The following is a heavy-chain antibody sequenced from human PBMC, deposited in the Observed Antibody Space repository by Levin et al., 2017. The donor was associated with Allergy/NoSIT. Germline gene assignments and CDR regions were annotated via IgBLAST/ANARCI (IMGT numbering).Heavy chain of an antibody. CDR3: ARSHIAAFDI. D-gene: IGHD2-21*01. V-gene: IGHV4-61*01. CDR2: IYYSGST. CDR1: GGSVSSGSYY. Sequence: PSETLSLTCTVSGGSVSSGSYYWSWIRQPPGKGLEWIGYIYYSGSTNYNPSLKSRVTISVDTSKNQFSLKLSSVTAADTAVYYCARSHIAAFDIWGQGTMVTVSS. J-gene: IGHJ3*02.